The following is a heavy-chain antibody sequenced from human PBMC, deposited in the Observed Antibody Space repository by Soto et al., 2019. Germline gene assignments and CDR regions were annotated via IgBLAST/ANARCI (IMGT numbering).Heavy chain of an antibody. CDR1: GFTFSNAW. CDR2: IKSKTDGGTT. CDR3: TTETIFGVVIYYYYGMDV. D-gene: IGHD3-3*01. V-gene: IGHV3-15*01. Sequence: PGGSPRLSCAASGFTFSNAWMSWVRQAPGKGLEWVGRIKSKTDGGTTDYAAPVKGRFTISRDDSKNTLYLQMNSLKTEDTAVYYCTTETIFGVVIYYYYGMDVWGQGTTVTVSS. J-gene: IGHJ6*02.